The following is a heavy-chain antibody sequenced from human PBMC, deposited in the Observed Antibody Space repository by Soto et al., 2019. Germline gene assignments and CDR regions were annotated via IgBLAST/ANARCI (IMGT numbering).Heavy chain of an antibody. CDR3: AKVARGGECCINDFDS. CDR1: GFTFSNYP. CDR2: ISGSGENT. Sequence: GGSLRLSCAASGFTFSNYPMSWIRQAPGRGLEWVSAISGSGENTFYTDSVKGRFTISRDNSKNTLWLHMISLRAEDTALYYCAKVARGGECCINDFDSWGQGTLVTVSS. J-gene: IGHJ4*02. V-gene: IGHV3-23*01. D-gene: IGHD2-21*01.